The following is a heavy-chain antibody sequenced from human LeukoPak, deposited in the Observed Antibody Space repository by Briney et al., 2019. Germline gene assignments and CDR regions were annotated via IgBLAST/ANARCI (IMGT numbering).Heavy chain of an antibody. CDR1: GGSFSGYY. Sequence: SETLSLTCAVYGGSFSGYYWSWIRQPPGKWLEWIGEINHSGSTNYNPSLKSRVTISVDTSKNQFSLKLSSVTAADTAVYYCARPGGTAYYYYMDVWGKGTTVTVSS. D-gene: IGHD3-16*01. CDR3: ARPGGTAYYYYMDV. V-gene: IGHV4-34*01. CDR2: INHSGST. J-gene: IGHJ6*03.